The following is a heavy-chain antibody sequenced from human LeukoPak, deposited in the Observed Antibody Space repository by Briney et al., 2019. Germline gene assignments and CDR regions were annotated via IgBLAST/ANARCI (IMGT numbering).Heavy chain of an antibody. CDR1: GGSFSGYY. J-gene: IGHJ6*02. D-gene: IGHD2-15*01. V-gene: IGHV4-34*01. CDR2: INHSGST. Sequence: PSETLSLTCAVYGGSFSGYYWSWIRQPPGKGLEWIGEINHSGSTNYNPSLKSRVTISVDTSKNQFSLKLSSVTAADTAVYYCARAAGSPPPIYYYYYGMDVWGQGTTVTVSS. CDR3: ARAAGSPPPIYYYYYGMDV.